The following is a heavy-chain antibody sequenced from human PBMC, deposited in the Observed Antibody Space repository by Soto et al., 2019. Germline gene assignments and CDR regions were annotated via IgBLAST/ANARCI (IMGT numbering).Heavy chain of an antibody. J-gene: IGHJ4*02. Sequence: ASVKVSCKASGYTFTSYGISWVRQAPGQGLEWMGWISAYNGNTNYAQKFQGRVTMTEDTSTDTAYMELSSLRSEDTAVYYCATETAAGLHYWGQGTLVTVSS. CDR2: ISAYNGNT. D-gene: IGHD6-13*01. CDR1: GYTFTSYG. V-gene: IGHV1-18*01. CDR3: ATETAAGLHY.